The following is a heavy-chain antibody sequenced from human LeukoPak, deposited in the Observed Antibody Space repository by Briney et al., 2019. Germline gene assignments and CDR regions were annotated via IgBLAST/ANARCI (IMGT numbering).Heavy chain of an antibody. V-gene: IGHV3-23*01. J-gene: IGHJ4*02. D-gene: IGHD3-3*01. Sequence: TGGSLRLSCAASGFTFSSYAMSWVRQAPGKGLEWVAAISRRADSTYYADSVKGRLTISRDNAKSSLFLQMNSLRAEDTAVYYCAKASFYYDFWSGPFASWGQGSLVVVSS. CDR1: GFTFSSYA. CDR3: AKASFYYDFWSGPFAS. CDR2: ISRRADST.